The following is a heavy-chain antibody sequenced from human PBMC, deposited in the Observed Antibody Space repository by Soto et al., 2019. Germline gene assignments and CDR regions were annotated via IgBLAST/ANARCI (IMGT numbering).Heavy chain of an antibody. J-gene: IGHJ6*02. CDR1: GGTFSRYS. Sequence: QVQLVQSGAEVKKPGSSVKVSCKASGGTFSRYSITWVRQAPGHGLEWIGRIIPIFGIASYAQKLQGRVTITADESTSTAYMELSSLRSDDTAVYYCAREDRDRETVLVPAAIDGMDVWGQGTTVTVSS. V-gene: IGHV1-69*08. CDR3: AREDRDRETVLVPAAIDGMDV. CDR2: IIPIFGIA. D-gene: IGHD2-2*01.